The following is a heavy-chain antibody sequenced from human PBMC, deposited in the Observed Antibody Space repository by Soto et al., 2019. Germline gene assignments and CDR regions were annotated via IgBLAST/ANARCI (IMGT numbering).Heavy chain of an antibody. CDR2: INPSGGST. V-gene: IGHV1-46*01. CDR1: GYTFTSYY. Sequence: ASVKVSCKASGYTFTSYYMHWVRQAPGQGLEWMGIINPSGGSTSYAQKFQGRVTMTRDTSTSTVYMELSSLRSEDTAVYYCARGSLTTQIIVATKFDYWGQGTLVTVSS. D-gene: IGHD5-12*01. J-gene: IGHJ4*02. CDR3: ARGSLTTQIIVATKFDY.